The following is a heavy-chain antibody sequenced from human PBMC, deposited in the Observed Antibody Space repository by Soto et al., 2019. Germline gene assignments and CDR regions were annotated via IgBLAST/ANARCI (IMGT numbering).Heavy chain of an antibody. J-gene: IGHJ3*01. CDR1: GYTFTSYA. CDR3: AQNYDFWSGSHLAV. V-gene: IGHV1-3*01. D-gene: IGHD3-3*01. CDR2: INAGNGNT. Sequence: ASVKVSCKASGYTFTSYAMHWVRQAPGQRLEWMGWINAGNGNTKYSQKFRGRVTITRDTSASKAYMELSSLRSEDTAVYYCAQNYDFWSGSHLAVWGQGTMVTVSS.